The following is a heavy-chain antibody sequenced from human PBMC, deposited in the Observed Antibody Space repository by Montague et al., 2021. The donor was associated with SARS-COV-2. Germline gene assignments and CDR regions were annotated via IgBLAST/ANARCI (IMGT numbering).Heavy chain of an antibody. CDR3: TLLQEHL. CDR1: GFTFSSYG. V-gene: IGHV3-30*03. CDR2: ISYDGSNK. J-gene: IGHJ6*01. Sequence: SLRLSCAASGFTFSSYGIHWVRQAPGKGLEWVAVISYDGSNKHYADSVKGRFTISRDNSKNTLYLQMNSLRQGPIGLPPGTLLQEHLWG.